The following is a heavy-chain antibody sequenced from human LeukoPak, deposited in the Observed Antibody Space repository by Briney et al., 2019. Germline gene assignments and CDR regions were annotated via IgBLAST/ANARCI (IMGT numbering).Heavy chain of an antibody. J-gene: IGHJ3*02. CDR2: ISWNSGSI. Sequence: GRSLRLSCAASGFTFDDYAMHWVRQAPGKGLEWVSGISWNSGSIGYADSVKGRFTISRDNAKNSLYLQMNSLRAEDTAVYYCARVALATMDAFDIWGQGTMVTVSS. CDR1: GFTFDDYA. D-gene: IGHD5-24*01. V-gene: IGHV3-9*01. CDR3: ARVALATMDAFDI.